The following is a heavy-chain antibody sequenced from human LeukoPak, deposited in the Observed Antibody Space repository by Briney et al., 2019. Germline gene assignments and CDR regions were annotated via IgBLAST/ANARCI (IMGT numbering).Heavy chain of an antibody. D-gene: IGHD3-10*01. CDR3: ARDPLDGSGSYYNTPFDP. V-gene: IGHV1-69*04. CDR2: IIPILGIA. Sequence: SVKVSCKASGGTFSSYAISWVRQAPGQGLEWMGRIIPILGIANYAQKFQGRVTITADKSTSTAYMELSSLRSEDTAVYYCARDPLDGSGSYYNTPFDPWGQGTLVTVSS. CDR1: GGTFSSYA. J-gene: IGHJ5*02.